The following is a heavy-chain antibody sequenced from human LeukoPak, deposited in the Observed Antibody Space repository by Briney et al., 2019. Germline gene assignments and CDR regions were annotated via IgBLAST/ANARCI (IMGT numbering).Heavy chain of an antibody. J-gene: IGHJ3*02. D-gene: IGHD2-2*01. Sequence: PGGSLRLSCAASGFSLSDYWMNWVRQAPGKGLEWVSYISSSGSTIYYADSVKGRFTISRDNAKNSLYLQMNSLRAEDTAVYYCARSCSSTSCYQAFDIWGQGTMVTVSS. V-gene: IGHV3-48*04. CDR3: ARSCSSTSCYQAFDI. CDR1: GFSLSDYW. CDR2: ISSSGSTI.